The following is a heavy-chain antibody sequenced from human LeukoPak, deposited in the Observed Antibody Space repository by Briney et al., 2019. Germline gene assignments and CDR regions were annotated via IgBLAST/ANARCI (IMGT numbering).Heavy chain of an antibody. V-gene: IGHV1-2*02. Sequence: ASVKVSCKASGYTFTGYYMHWVRQAPGQGLEWMGWINPNSGGTNYAQKFQGRVTMTRDTSISTADMELSRLRSDDTAVYYCARRVGARYYFDYWGQGTLVTVSS. CDR2: INPNSGGT. D-gene: IGHD1-26*01. CDR3: ARRVGARYYFDY. J-gene: IGHJ4*02. CDR1: GYTFTGYY.